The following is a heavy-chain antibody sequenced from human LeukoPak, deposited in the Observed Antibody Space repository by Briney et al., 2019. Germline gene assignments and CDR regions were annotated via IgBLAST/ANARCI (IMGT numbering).Heavy chain of an antibody. V-gene: IGHV4-39*01. D-gene: IGHD1-26*01. J-gene: IGHJ4*02. CDR3: ARRNRWELLDF. Sequence: GSLRLSCSASGFSFNNYAMSWIRQPPGKGLEWIGSIYYSGNTYYNPSLKSRVTISLDTSKNQFSLKLGSVTAADTAVYYCARRNRWELLDFWGQGTLVTVSS. CDR1: GFSFNNYA. CDR2: IYYSGNT.